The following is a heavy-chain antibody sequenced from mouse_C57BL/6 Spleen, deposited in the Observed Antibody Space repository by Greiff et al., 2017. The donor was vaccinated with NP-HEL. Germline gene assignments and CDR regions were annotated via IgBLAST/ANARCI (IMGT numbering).Heavy chain of an antibody. CDR3: ARGGYYYGSSYDYFDY. CDR2: ISDGGSYT. J-gene: IGHJ2*01. CDR1: GFTFSSYA. D-gene: IGHD1-1*01. Sequence: EVKVVESGGGLVKPGGSLKLSCAASGFTFSSYAMSWVRQTPEKRLEWVATISDGGSYTYYPDNVKGRFTISRDNAKNNLYLQMSHLKSEDTAMYYCARGGYYYGSSYDYFDYWGQGTTLTVSS. V-gene: IGHV5-4*03.